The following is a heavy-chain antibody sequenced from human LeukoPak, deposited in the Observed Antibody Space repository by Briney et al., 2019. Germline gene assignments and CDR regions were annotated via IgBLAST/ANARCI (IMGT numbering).Heavy chain of an antibody. CDR1: GFTFNNYW. D-gene: IGHD3-16*01. J-gene: IGHJ4*02. V-gene: IGHV3-7*01. Sequence: GGSLRLSCAVSGFTFNNYWMSWVRQAPGKGLEWVANIKQDGSEKYYVDSVKGRFTISRDNAKNSVYLQMNSLRGEDTAIYYCARDLSFGQDVLDYWGQGTLVTVSS. CDR3: ARDLSFGQDVLDY. CDR2: IKQDGSEK.